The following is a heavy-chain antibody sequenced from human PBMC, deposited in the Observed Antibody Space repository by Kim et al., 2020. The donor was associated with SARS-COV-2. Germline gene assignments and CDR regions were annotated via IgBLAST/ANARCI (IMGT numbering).Heavy chain of an antibody. CDR3: ATRSGSGSYYPLDAFDI. V-gene: IGHV3-53*01. CDR1: GFTVSSNY. Sequence: GGSLRLSCAASGFTVSSNYMSWVRQAPGKGLEWVSVIYSGGSTYYADSVKGRFTISRDNSKNTLYLQMNSLRAEDTAVYYCATRSGSGSYYPLDAFDIWGQGTMVTVSS. CDR2: IYSGGST. J-gene: IGHJ3*02. D-gene: IGHD1-26*01.